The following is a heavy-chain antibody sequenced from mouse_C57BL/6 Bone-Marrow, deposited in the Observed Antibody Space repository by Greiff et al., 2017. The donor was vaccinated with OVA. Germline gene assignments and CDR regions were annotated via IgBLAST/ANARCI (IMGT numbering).Heavy chain of an antibody. V-gene: IGHV1-82*01. CDR3: ARHEDGYYASYFDY. CDR1: GYAFSSSW. D-gene: IGHD2-3*01. J-gene: IGHJ2*01. Sequence: VQLQQSGPELVKPGASVKISCKASGYAFSSSWMNWVKQRPGKGLEWIGRLYPGDGDTNYNGKFKGKATLTADKSSSTAYMQLSSLTSEDSAVYFGARHEDGYYASYFDYWGQGTTLTVSS. CDR2: LYPGDGDT.